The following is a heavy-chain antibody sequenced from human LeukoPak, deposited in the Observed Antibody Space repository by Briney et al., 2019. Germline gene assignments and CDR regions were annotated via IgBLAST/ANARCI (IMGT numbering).Heavy chain of an antibody. CDR3: VVTTRSKSFDY. CDR2: INQDAREK. D-gene: IGHD1-1*01. J-gene: IGHJ4*02. CDR1: GFTFSRYW. V-gene: IGHV3-7*01. Sequence: AGGSLRLSCAASGFTFSRYWMTWVRQVREKGREWLAIINQDAREKQYVASVTGRFTLSRDNAENSLFLQMDSLRAEDTAFYYCVVTTRSKSFDYWGQGTLVTVSS.